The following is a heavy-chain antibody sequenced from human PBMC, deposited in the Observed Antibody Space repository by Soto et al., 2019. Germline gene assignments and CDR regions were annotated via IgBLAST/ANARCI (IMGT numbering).Heavy chain of an antibody. J-gene: IGHJ4*02. CDR3: AKVSRIPWQDFDY. CDR2: ISGSGGST. Sequence: GVLRLSCASSGFTFSSYAMSWVRQAPGKGLEWVSAISGSGGSTYYADSVKGRFTISRDNSKNTLYLQMNSLRAEDTAVYYCAKVSRIPWQDFDYWGQGTLVTVYS. D-gene: IGHD2-21*01. CDR1: GFTFSSYA. V-gene: IGHV3-23*01.